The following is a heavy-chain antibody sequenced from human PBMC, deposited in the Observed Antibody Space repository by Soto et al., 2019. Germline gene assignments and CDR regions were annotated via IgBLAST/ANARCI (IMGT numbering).Heavy chain of an antibody. D-gene: IGHD1-26*01. CDR1: GFTFSSYA. Sequence: GGSLRLSCAASGFTFSSYAMHWVRQAPGKGLEWVANIKEDGSEKYYVDSAKGRLTISRDNAKNSVFLQMTSLRVEDTAVYFCARDRVRATTSSFDSWGQGVLVTVSS. CDR3: ARDRVRATTSSFDS. J-gene: IGHJ4*02. CDR2: IKEDGSEK. V-gene: IGHV3-7*01.